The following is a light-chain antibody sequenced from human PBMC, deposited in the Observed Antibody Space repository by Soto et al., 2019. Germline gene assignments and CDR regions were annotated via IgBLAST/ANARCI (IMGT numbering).Light chain of an antibody. CDR1: QSISSD. V-gene: IGKV1-39*01. J-gene: IGKJ4*01. CDR2: AAS. Sequence: DIQMTQSPSSLSASVGDRVTITCRASQSISSDLNWYQQKPGEAPKLLIYAASSLQSGVPSRFSGSGSGTDFTLTIRSLHPEDFATYSCQQSYSTRLTFGGRTKVDIK. CDR3: QQSYSTRLT.